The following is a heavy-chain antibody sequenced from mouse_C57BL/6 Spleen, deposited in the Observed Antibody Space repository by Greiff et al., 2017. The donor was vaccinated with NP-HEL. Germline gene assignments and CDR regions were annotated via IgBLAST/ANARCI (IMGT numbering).Heavy chain of an antibody. CDR1: GYSFTSYY. CDR3: ARERGYGSSWDWFAY. D-gene: IGHD1-1*01. CDR2: IYPGSGNT. Sequence: VQLQQSGPELVKPGASVKISCKASGYSFTSYYIHWVKQRPGQGLEWIGWIYPGSGNTKYNEKFKGKATLTADTSSSTAYMQLSSLTSEDSAVYYGARERGYGSSWDWFAYWGQGTLVTVSA. V-gene: IGHV1-66*01. J-gene: IGHJ3*01.